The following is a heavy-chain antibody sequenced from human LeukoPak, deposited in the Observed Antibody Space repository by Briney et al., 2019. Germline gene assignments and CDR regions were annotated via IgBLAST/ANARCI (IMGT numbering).Heavy chain of an antibody. CDR2: IRSKANSYAT. J-gene: IGHJ4*02. V-gene: IGHV3-73*01. D-gene: IGHD7-27*01. Sequence: GGSLRLSCAASGFTFSGSAMHWVRQASGKGLEWVGRIRSKANSYATAYAASVKGRFTISRDDSKNTAYLQMNSLKTEDTAVHYCKGPGTGDDSLWGQGTLVTVSS. CDR1: GFTFSGSA. CDR3: KGPGTGDDSL.